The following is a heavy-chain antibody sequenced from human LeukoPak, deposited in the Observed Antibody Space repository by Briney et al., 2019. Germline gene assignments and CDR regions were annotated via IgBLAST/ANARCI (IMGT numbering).Heavy chain of an antibody. CDR3: AREILYYYGSGSPEDYYYYGMDV. Sequence: GGSLRLSCAASGFTFSSYGMHWVRQAPCKGLEWVAVIWYDGSNKYYADSVKGRFTISRDNSKNTLYLQMNSLRAEDTAVYYCAREILYYYGSGSPEDYYYYGMDVWGQGTTVTVS. D-gene: IGHD3-10*01. V-gene: IGHV3-33*01. J-gene: IGHJ6*02. CDR2: IWYDGSNK. CDR1: GFTFSSYG.